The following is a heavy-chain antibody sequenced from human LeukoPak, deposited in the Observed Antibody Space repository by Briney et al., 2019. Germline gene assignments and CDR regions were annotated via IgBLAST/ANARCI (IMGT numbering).Heavy chain of an antibody. V-gene: IGHV3-53*01. CDR2: IYSGGNT. J-gene: IGHJ4*02. D-gene: IGHD1-26*01. CDR1: GFTVSSNY. Sequence: PGRSLRLSCAASGFTVSSNYMSWVRQAPGKGLEWVSVIYSGGNTYYADSVKGRFTISRDNSKNTLYLQMNSLRAEDTAVYFCARTNSGNYFDYWGQGTLVTVSS. CDR3: ARTNSGNYFDY.